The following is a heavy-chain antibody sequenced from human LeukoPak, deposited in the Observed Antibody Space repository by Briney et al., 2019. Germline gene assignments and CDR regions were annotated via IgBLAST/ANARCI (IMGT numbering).Heavy chain of an antibody. V-gene: IGHV3-9*01. J-gene: IGHJ4*02. CDR2: ISWNSGSI. CDR1: GFTFDDYA. Sequence: GGSLRLSCAASGFTFDDYAMHWVRQAPGKGLEWDSGISWNSGSIGYADSVKGRFTISRDNAKNSLYLQMNSLRAEDTALYYCAKDIGSGWYDYWGQGTLVTVSS. D-gene: IGHD6-19*01. CDR3: AKDIGSGWYDY.